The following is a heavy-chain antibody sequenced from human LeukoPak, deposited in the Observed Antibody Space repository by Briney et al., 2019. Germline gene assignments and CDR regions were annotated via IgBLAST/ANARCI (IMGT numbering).Heavy chain of an antibody. D-gene: IGHD3-22*01. J-gene: IGHJ4*02. CDR3: ARFYYDSSGTSDYFDY. V-gene: IGHV3-23*01. CDR1: GFTFSSSA. Sequence: GGSLRLSCAASGFTFSSSAMSWVRQAPGKGLEWVSAISCSGGSTYYADSVKGPCTISRDNSKNTLYLRMNSLRAEDTAVYYCARFYYDSSGTSDYFDYWGQGTLCSVSS. CDR2: ISCSGGST.